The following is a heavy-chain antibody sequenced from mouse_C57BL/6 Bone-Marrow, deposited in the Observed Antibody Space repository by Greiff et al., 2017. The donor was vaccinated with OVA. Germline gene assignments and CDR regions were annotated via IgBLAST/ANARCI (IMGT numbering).Heavy chain of an antibody. V-gene: IGHV5-16*01. Sequence: EVNVVESEGGLVQPGSSMKLSCTASGFTFSDYYMAWVRQVPEKGLEWVANINYDGSSTYYLDTLKSRFIISRDNATNILYLQMSSLKSEDTATYYCARGGYLFAYWGQGTLVTVSA. D-gene: IGHD5-1-1*01. CDR1: GFTFSDYY. CDR2: INYDGSST. J-gene: IGHJ3*01. CDR3: ARGGYLFAY.